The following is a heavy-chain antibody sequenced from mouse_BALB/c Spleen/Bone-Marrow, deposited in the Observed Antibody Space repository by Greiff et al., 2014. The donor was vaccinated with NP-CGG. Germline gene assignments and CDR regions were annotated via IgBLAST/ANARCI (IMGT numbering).Heavy chain of an antibody. CDR1: GFSLTSYG. CDR3: AGAYYRYAMDY. V-gene: IGHV2-4*02. J-gene: IGHJ4*01. Sequence: VQLQQSGPGLVQPSQSLSITCTVSGFSLTSYGVHWVRQPPGKGLEWLGVIWSGGNTDYNATFISRLSISKDNFKSRVFFKMNSLQADDADIYYCAGAYYRYAMDYWGQGTSVTVSS. D-gene: IGHD2-14*01. CDR2: IWSGGNT.